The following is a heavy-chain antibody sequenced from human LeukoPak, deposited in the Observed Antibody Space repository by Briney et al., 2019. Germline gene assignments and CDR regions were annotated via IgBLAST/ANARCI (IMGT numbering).Heavy chain of an antibody. J-gene: IGHJ4*02. V-gene: IGHV3-7*01. CDR2: IKQDGSEK. D-gene: IGHD3-22*01. Sequence: GGSLRLSCAASGFTFSSYWMSWVRQAPGKGLEWVANIKQDGSEKYYVDSVKGRFTISRDNAKNSVYLHMNSLRAEDTAVYYCARDGSDSTGYYYALWGQGTLVTVSS. CDR1: GFTFSSYW. CDR3: ARDGSDSTGYYYAL.